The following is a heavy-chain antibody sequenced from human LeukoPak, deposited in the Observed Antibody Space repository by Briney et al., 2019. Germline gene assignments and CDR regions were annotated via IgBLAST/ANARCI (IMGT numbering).Heavy chain of an antibody. V-gene: IGHV4-4*07. CDR1: GGSISSYY. J-gene: IGHJ5*02. CDR2: IYTSGST. Sequence: SETLSLTCTVPGGSISSYYWSWIRQPAGKGLEWIGRIYTSGSTNYNPSLKSRVTISVDKSKNQFSLKLSSVTAADTAVYYCARAGGTMVRGPDVVLNWFDPWGQGTLVTVSS. CDR3: ARAGGTMVRGPDVVLNWFDP. D-gene: IGHD3-10*01.